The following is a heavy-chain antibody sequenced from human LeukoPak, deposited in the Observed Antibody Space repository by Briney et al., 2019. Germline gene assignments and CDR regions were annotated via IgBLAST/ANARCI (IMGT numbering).Heavy chain of an antibody. CDR3: ARLAYCGGDCSTPDY. J-gene: IGHJ4*02. V-gene: IGHV1-2*02. CDR1: GGTFSSYA. CDR2: INPNSGGT. Sequence: ASVKVSCKASGGTFSSYAISWVRQAPGQGLEWMGWINPNSGGTNYAQKFQGRVTMTRDTSISTAYMELSRLRSDDTAVYYCARLAYCGGDCSTPDYWGQGTLVTVSS. D-gene: IGHD2-21*02.